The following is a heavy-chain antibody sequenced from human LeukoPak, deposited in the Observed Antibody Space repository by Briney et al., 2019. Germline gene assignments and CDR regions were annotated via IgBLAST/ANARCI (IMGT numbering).Heavy chain of an antibody. J-gene: IGHJ4*02. CDR1: GYTFTSYD. D-gene: IGHD1-1*01. CDR3: ARYNWNDGTFDY. CDR2: MNPNSGNT. Sequence: ASVKVSCKASGYTFTSYDINWVRQATGQGLEWMGWMNPNSGNTGYAQKFQGRVTMTRNTSISTAYMELSSLRSEDTAVFYCARYNWNDGTFDYWGQGTLVTVSP. V-gene: IGHV1-8*01.